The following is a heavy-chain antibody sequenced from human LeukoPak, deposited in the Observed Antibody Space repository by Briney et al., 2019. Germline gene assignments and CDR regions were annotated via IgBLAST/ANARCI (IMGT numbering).Heavy chain of an antibody. CDR2: ISSSSSYI. D-gene: IGHD5-18*01. CDR1: GFTFSSYS. CDR3: AKDLRVDTAMAPSGFDY. Sequence: GGSLRLSCAASGFTFSSYSMNWVRQAPGKGLEWVSSISSSSSYIYYADSVKGRFTISRDNAKNSLYLQMNSLRAEDTAVYYCAKDLRVDTAMAPSGFDYWGQGTLVTVSS. V-gene: IGHV3-21*04. J-gene: IGHJ4*02.